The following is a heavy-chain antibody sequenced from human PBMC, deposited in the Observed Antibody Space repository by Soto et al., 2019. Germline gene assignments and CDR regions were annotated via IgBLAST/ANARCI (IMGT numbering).Heavy chain of an antibody. V-gene: IGHV1-69*02. J-gene: IGHJ4*02. D-gene: IGHD6-6*01. CDR1: GGTFSSYT. Sequence: ASVKVSCKASGGTFSSYTISWVRQAPGQGLEWMGRIIPILGIANYAQKFQGRVTITADTSASTAYMELSSLRSEGTAVYYCARWSSSSNFDYWGQGTLVTVSS. CDR2: IIPILGIA. CDR3: ARWSSSSNFDY.